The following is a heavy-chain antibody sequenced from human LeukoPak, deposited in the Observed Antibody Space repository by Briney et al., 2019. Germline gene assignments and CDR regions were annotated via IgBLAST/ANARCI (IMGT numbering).Heavy chain of an antibody. J-gene: IGHJ5*02. CDR2: INHSGST. CDR3: ARRNIYDFWSGYLPNWFDP. D-gene: IGHD3-3*01. CDR1: GGPFSGYH. V-gene: IGHV4-34*01. Sequence: SETLSLTCAVYGGPFSGYHWSWIRQPPGKGLEWLGEINHSGSTNYNPYLKSRVTISVDTSKNQFSLKLSSVTAADTAVYYCARRNIYDFWSGYLPNWFDPWGQGTLVTVSS.